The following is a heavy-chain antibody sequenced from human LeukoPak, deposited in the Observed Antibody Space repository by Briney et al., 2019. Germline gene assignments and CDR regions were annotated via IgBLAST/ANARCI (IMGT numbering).Heavy chain of an antibody. CDR1: GYSISSGYY. J-gene: IGHJ3*02. D-gene: IGHD3-3*01. V-gene: IGHV4-38-2*02. CDR3: ARYHTHYYDFWSGTGGAFDI. CDR2: IYHSGST. Sequence: SETLSLTCTVSGYSISSGYYWGWIRQPPGKGLEWIGSIYHSGSTYYNPSLKSRVTISVDTSKNQFSLKLSSVTAADTAVYYCARYHTHYYDFWSGTGGAFDIWGQGTVVTVSS.